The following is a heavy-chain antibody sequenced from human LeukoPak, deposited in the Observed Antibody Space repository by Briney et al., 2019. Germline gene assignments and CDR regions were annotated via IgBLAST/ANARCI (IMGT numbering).Heavy chain of an antibody. CDR3: ARYYDSSGYYYYYGMDV. J-gene: IGHJ6*02. V-gene: IGHV4-39*01. CDR2: IYYSGST. Sequence: SETLSLTCTVSGGSISSSSYYWGWIRQPPGTGLEWIGSIYYSGSTYYNPSLKSRVTISVDTSKNQFSLKLSSVTAADTAVYYCARYYDSSGYYYYYGMDVWGQGTTVTVSS. D-gene: IGHD3-22*01. CDR1: GGSISSSSYY.